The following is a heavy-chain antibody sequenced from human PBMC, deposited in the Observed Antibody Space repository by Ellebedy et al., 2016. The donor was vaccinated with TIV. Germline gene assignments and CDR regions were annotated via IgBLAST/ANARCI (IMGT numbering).Heavy chain of an antibody. D-gene: IGHD6-19*01. CDR3: AIHSSGWYFLDY. J-gene: IGHJ4*02. V-gene: IGHV3-30*03. CDR1: GLTFSRNG. Sequence: GGSLRLXXGDSGLTFSRNGMHWVRQAPGKGLEWVALISYDGKSKYYADSVKGRFTISRDNSNSTLYLQMNSLRTEDTAVYYCAIHSSGWYFLDYWGQGTLVTVSS. CDR2: ISYDGKSK.